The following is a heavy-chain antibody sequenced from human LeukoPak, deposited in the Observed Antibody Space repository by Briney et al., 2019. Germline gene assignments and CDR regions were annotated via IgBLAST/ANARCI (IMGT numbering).Heavy chain of an antibody. V-gene: IGHV4-38-2*02. J-gene: IGHJ4*02. CDR1: GYSISSGYY. D-gene: IGHD3-9*01. CDR3: ARALRDFDWFDY. Sequence: SETLSLTCTVSGYSISSGYYWAWIRQPPGKGLERIGSIYYSGTTYYNPSLKSRVTMSVDTSMNQFSLKVSSLTAADTAVYYCARALRDFDWFDYWGQGTLVTVSS. CDR2: IYYSGTT.